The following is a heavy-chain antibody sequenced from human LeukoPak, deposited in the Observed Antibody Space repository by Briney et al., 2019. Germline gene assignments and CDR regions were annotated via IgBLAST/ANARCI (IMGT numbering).Heavy chain of an antibody. CDR3: AKDLGALTMIAVVITTGIDY. Sequence: PGRSLRLSCAASGFTFSSYGMHWVRQAPGKGLEWVAVISYDGSNKYYADSVKGRFTISRDNSKNTLYLQMNSLRAEDTAVYYCAKDLGALTMIAVVITTGIDYWGQGTLVTVSS. J-gene: IGHJ4*02. V-gene: IGHV3-30*18. CDR2: ISYDGSNK. D-gene: IGHD3-22*01. CDR1: GFTFSSYG.